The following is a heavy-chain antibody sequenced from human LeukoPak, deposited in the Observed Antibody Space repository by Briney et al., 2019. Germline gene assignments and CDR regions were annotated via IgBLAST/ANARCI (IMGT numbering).Heavy chain of an antibody. D-gene: IGHD5-24*01. CDR2: IYYSGST. Sequence: SETLSLTCTVSGGSISSGSYYWVWIRQPPGKGLEWIGSIYYSGSTYYNPSLKSRVAISVDTSKNQFSLKLSSVTAADTAVYYCARHEEEDGYNAKTFDYWGQGTLVTVSS. CDR3: ARHEEEDGYNAKTFDY. CDR1: GGSISSGSYY. J-gene: IGHJ4*02. V-gene: IGHV4-39*01.